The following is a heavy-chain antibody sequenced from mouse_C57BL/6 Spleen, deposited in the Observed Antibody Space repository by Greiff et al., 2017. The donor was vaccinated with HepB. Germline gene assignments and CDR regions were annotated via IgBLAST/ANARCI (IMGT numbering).Heavy chain of an antibody. CDR2: IDPETGGT. Sequence: VQVVESGAELVRPGASVTLSCKASGYTFTDYEMHWVKQTPVHGLEWIGAIDPETGGTAYNQKFKGKAILTADKSSSTAYMELRSLTSEDSAVYYCTRDSLGMDAMDYWGQGTSVTVSS. D-gene: IGHD4-1*01. CDR3: TRDSLGMDAMDY. J-gene: IGHJ4*01. V-gene: IGHV1-15*01. CDR1: GYTFTDYE.